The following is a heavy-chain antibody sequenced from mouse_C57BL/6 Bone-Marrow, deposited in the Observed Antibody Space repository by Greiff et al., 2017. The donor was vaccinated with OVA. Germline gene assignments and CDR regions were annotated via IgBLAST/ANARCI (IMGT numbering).Heavy chain of an antibody. Sequence: DQLQQSGAELVRPGASVKLSCTASGFNIKDDYMHWVKQRPEQGLEWIGWIDPENGDTEYASKFQGKATITADTSSNTAYLQLSSLTSEDTAVYYCTFDGYYFDYWGQGTTLTVSS. D-gene: IGHD2-3*01. V-gene: IGHV14-4*01. CDR2: IDPENGDT. CDR1: GFNIKDDY. CDR3: TFDGYYFDY. J-gene: IGHJ2*01.